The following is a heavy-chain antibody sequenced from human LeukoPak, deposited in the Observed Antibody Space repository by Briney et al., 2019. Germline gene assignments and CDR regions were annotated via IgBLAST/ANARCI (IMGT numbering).Heavy chain of an antibody. CDR3: ARISGSGSYSGDY. Sequence: SVKVSCKASGGTFSNYAISWVRQAPGQGLEWMGGIIPIFGTANYAQKFQGRVTITADESTSTAYMELSSLRSEDTAVYYCARISGSGSYSGDYWGQGTLVTVSS. V-gene: IGHV1-69*13. CDR1: GGTFSNYA. D-gene: IGHD3-10*01. J-gene: IGHJ4*02. CDR2: IIPIFGTA.